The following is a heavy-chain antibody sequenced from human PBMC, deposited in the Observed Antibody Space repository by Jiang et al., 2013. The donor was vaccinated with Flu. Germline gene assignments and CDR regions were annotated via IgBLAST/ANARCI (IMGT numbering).Heavy chain of an antibody. CDR2: IGAYNARM. Sequence: SGAEVKTPGASVKVSCKASGYTFSSYGFSWVRQAPGQGLEWMGWIGAYNARMNYAQKLQGRVSMITDTGTNTVHMELRNLTPDDTAVYYCARDGGTYPYGFQYWGQGTPVSVSS. D-gene: IGHD1-26*01. J-gene: IGHJ1*01. V-gene: IGHV1-18*01. CDR3: ARDGGTYPYGFQY. CDR1: GYTFSSYG.